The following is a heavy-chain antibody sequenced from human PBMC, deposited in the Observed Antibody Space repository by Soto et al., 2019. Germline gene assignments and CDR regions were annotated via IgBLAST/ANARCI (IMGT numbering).Heavy chain of an antibody. CDR1: GFTFSSYA. CDR2: ISYDGSNK. V-gene: IGHV3-30-3*01. J-gene: IGHJ4*02. CDR3: ARGADYDFWSGLGY. Sequence: SCAASGFTFSSYAMHWVRQAPGKGLEWVAVISYDGSNKYYADSVKGRFTISRDNSKNTLYLQMNSLRAEDTAVYYCARGADYDFWSGLGYWGQGTLVTVSS. D-gene: IGHD3-3*01.